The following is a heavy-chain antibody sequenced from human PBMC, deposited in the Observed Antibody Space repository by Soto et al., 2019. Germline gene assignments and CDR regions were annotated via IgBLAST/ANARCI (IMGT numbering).Heavy chain of an antibody. CDR1: GFTFSTYG. Sequence: EVQLLESGGGLVQPGGSLRLSCAASGFTFSTYGMSWVRQAPGKGPEWVTGISGNGGSRDYADSVKGRFTISRDNPKNPLYLQMNSLRAEDTAVYYCAKDHRKRVVGALYYFDYWGQGTPVTVSS. V-gene: IGHV3-23*01. D-gene: IGHD3-10*01. J-gene: IGHJ4*02. CDR2: ISGNGGSR. CDR3: AKDHRKRVVGALYYFDY.